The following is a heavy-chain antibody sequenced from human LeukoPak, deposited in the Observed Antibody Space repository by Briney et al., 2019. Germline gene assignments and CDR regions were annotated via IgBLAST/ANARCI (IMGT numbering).Heavy chain of an antibody. CDR1: GGSISSYY. CDR3: ARVVLDGDPSYYYYMDV. Sequence: PSETLSLTCTVSGGSISSYYWSWIRQPAGKGLEWIGRIYTSGSTNYNPSLKSRVTMSVDTTKNQFSLKLSSVTAADTAVYFCARVVLDGDPSYYYYMDVWGKGTTVTVSS. V-gene: IGHV4-4*07. CDR2: IYTSGST. J-gene: IGHJ6*03. D-gene: IGHD4-17*01.